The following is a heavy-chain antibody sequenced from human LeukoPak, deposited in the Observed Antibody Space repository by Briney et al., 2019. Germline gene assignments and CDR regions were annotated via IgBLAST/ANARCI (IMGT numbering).Heavy chain of an antibody. J-gene: IGHJ6*04. CDR3: AELGITMIGGV. V-gene: IGHV3-9*01. D-gene: IGHD3-10*02. Sequence: PGGSLRLFCAASGFTFDEYAMHWVRQAPGKGLEWVSGISYSSGSIGYVDSVKGRFTISRDNAKNSLYLQMNSLRAEDTAVYYCAELGITMIGGVWGEGTTVTISS. CDR1: GFTFDEYA. CDR2: ISYSSGSI.